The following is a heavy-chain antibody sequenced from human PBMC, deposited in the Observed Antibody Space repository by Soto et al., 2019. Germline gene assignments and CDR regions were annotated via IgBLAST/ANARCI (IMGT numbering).Heavy chain of an antibody. CDR2: ISGSGGTA. CDR3: AKGRGQNWNFDY. V-gene: IGHV3-23*01. CDR1: GFTFSSYA. D-gene: IGHD1-1*01. J-gene: IGHJ4*02. Sequence: EVQLLESGGGSVQPGGSLRLSCAASGFTFSSYAMHWVRRPPGKGLEWVSSISGSGGTAYYADSVKGRFSISRDSLVNTLYLQMPRLSAEDTAVYYGAKGRGQNWNFDYWGPGPVVTVS.